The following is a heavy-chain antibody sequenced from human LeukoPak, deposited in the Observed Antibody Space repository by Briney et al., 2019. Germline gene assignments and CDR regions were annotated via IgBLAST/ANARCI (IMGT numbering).Heavy chain of an antibody. CDR2: ISYSGGT. D-gene: IGHD2-2*01. Sequence: PSETLSLTCTVSGGSISCSSYYWGWIRQPPGKGLEWIGSISYSGGTYYNPSLKSRVTISVDTSKNQFSLRLSSVTAADTAVYYCARLYCSTISCSRAEYFQHWGQGTLVTVSS. CDR1: GGSISCSSYY. J-gene: IGHJ1*01. V-gene: IGHV4-39*01. CDR3: ARLYCSTISCSRAEYFQH.